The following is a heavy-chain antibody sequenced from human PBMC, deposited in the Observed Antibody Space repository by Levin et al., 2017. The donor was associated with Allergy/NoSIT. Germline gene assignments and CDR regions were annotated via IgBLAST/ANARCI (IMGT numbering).Heavy chain of an antibody. D-gene: IGHD2-2*01. CDR1: GYSFTRNG. CDR2: ISTYKGNT. Sequence: GESLKISCKPSGYSFTRNGISWVRQAPGQGLEWMGWISTYKGNTNYAQNFQGRVTMTTDTSTSTAYMELRSLRSDDTAVYYCARDQSRTFDYWGQGTLVTVSS. V-gene: IGHV1-18*01. J-gene: IGHJ4*02. CDR3: ARDQSRTFDY.